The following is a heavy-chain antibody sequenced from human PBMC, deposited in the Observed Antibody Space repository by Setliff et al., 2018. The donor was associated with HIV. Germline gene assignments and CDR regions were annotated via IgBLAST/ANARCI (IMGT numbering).Heavy chain of an antibody. CDR3: AREGPPSCGGDCYSAHSFDY. Sequence: SVKVSCKASGGTFSSYAISWVRQAPGQGLEWMGGIIPILGIANYAQKFQGRVTITADESTSTAYMELSSLRSEDAAVYYCAREGPPSCGGDCYSAHSFDYWGQGTLVTVSS. CDR2: IIPILGIA. J-gene: IGHJ4*02. CDR1: GGTFSSYA. D-gene: IGHD2-21*02. V-gene: IGHV1-69*10.